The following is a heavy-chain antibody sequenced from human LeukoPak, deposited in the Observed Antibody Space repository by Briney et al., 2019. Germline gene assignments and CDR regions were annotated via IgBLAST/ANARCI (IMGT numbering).Heavy chain of an antibody. Sequence: PGGSLRLSCAASGFTFSSYGMPWVRQAPGKGLEWVAVISYDGSNKYYADSVKGRFTISRDNSKNTLYLQMNSLRAEDTAVYYCAKDGRYYDFWSGYTSDYYYYGMDVWGQGTTVTVSS. D-gene: IGHD3-3*01. CDR1: GFTFSSYG. CDR3: AKDGRYYDFWSGYTSDYYYYGMDV. J-gene: IGHJ6*02. CDR2: ISYDGSNK. V-gene: IGHV3-30*18.